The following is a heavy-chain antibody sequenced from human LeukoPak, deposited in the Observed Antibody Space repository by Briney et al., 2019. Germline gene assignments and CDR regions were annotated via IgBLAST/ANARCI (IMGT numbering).Heavy chain of an antibody. D-gene: IGHD3-22*01. J-gene: IGHJ3*02. CDR2: ISGSGGST. CDR1: GFTFSSYA. CDR3: AKGPTYYYDSSGYGDAFDI. Sequence: GGSLRLSCAASGFTFSSYAMSWVRQAPGQGLEWVSAISGSGGSTYYADSVKGRFTISRDNSKNTLYLQMNSLRAEDTAVYYCAKGPTYYYDSSGYGDAFDIWGQGTMVTVSS. V-gene: IGHV3-23*01.